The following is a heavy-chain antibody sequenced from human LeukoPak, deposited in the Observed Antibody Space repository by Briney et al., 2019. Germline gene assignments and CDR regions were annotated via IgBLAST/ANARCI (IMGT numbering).Heavy chain of an antibody. Sequence: ASVKVSCKASGYTITNNYMHWVRQAPGQGLEWMGVINPSGIGTSYAQKFQGRVTMTRDTSISTAYMELSRLRSDDTAVYYCARVAVVVVAATFFDYWGQGTLVTVSS. V-gene: IGHV1-2*02. CDR2: INPSGIGT. J-gene: IGHJ4*02. D-gene: IGHD2-15*01. CDR1: GYTITNNY. CDR3: ARVAVVVVAATFFDY.